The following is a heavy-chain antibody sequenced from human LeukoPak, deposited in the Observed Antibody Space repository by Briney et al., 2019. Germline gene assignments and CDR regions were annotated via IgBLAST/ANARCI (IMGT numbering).Heavy chain of an antibody. CDR3: ARVIVGAAAAGTPRLAFDI. CDR1: GYTFTSYY. J-gene: IGHJ3*02. Sequence: ASVKVSCKASGYTFTSYYMHWVRQAPGQGLEWMGIINPSGGSTSYAQKFQGRVTMTRDTSTSTVYMELSSLRSEDTAVYYCARVIVGAAAAGTPRLAFDIWGQGTMVTVSS. V-gene: IGHV1-46*01. CDR2: INPSGGST. D-gene: IGHD6-13*01.